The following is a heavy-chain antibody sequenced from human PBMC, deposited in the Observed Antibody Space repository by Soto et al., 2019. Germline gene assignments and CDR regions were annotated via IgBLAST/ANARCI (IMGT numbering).Heavy chain of an antibody. J-gene: IGHJ3*02. CDR2: IIQDGSEI. V-gene: IGHV3-7*04. CDR1: GFTFRNYW. Sequence: EVQLVESGGGLVQPGGSLRLSCVASGFTFRNYWMTWVRQAPGKGLEWVGSIIQDGSEIYSVDSLKGRFIISRDNDKKSLDLQLSSLRADDTAVYYCARGESADAFDIWGPGTLVTVS. CDR3: ARGESADAFDI.